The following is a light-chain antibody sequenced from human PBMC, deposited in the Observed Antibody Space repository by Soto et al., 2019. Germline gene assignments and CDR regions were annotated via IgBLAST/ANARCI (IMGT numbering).Light chain of an antibody. CDR1: GNISSSY. CDR2: GAS. J-gene: IGKJ4*01. CDR3: RQYGSSLPVT. V-gene: IGKV3-20*01. Sequence: ETVLTQSPGTLSLSPGERDTLTCRASGNISSSYLAWYQQKPCQAPRLLIYGASSGVTGIPDRFSGSGSGTDFTLTISRLEPEDFAVYYCRQYGSSLPVTFGGGTKV.